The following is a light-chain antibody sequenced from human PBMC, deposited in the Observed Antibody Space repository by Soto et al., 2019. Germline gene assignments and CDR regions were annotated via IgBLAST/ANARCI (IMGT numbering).Light chain of an antibody. CDR1: SSDVGGYNH. CDR3: RSYTSSSTVI. Sequence: QSVLTQPASVSGSPGQSITISCTGTSSDVGGYNHVSWYQQHPGKVPKLMIYDVSNRPSGVSNRFSGSKSGNTASLTSSGLLGEDEGDYYCRSYTSSSTVIFGGGTKLTVL. V-gene: IGLV2-14*01. J-gene: IGLJ2*01. CDR2: DVS.